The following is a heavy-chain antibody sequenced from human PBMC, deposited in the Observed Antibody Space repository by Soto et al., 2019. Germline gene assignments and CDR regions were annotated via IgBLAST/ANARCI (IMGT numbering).Heavy chain of an antibody. CDR3: ARSTYCNGGSCYPQY. CDR2: ISYDGSDR. D-gene: IGHD2-15*01. Sequence: VGSLRLSCEGPGFTFSDYGFHWVRQAPGKGLEWVATISYDGSDRYYRDSVQGRFTISRDDSKNTVFLQMNSLRTEDTAMYYCARSTYCNGGSCYPQYWGPGTLVTVSS. CDR1: GFTFSDYG. J-gene: IGHJ4*02. V-gene: IGHV3-30*03.